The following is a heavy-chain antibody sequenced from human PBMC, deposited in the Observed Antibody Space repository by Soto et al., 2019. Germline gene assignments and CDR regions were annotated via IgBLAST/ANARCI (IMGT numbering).Heavy chain of an antibody. CDR1: GFTLRSYA. V-gene: IGHV3-23*01. CDR2: ISAGPGST. CDR3: ANQYFDY. J-gene: IGHJ4*02. Sequence: GESLRLSCAASGFTLRSYAMNWVRQAPGKLLGWVPTISAGPGSTFYADSVTGRFTLSSDNSKTTLYLQMNSLRAEDTAVYYCANQYFDYWGQGTLVTVSS.